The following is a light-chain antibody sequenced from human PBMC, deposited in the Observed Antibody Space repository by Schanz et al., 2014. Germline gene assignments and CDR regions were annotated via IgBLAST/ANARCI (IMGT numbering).Light chain of an antibody. V-gene: IGKV3-20*01. CDR2: AAS. J-gene: IGKJ2*01. Sequence: EIVLTQSPGTLSLSPGERATLSCRASQSVSASYLAWYQQKPGQPPRLLLFAASTRATGIPDRFSGSWSGTDFTLTISRLEPEDFAVYYCQQYGSSPTYTFGQGTKLEIK. CDR1: QSVSASY. CDR3: QQYGSSPTYT.